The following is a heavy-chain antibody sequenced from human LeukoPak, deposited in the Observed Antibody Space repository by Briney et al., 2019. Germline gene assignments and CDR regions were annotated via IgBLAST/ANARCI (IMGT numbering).Heavy chain of an antibody. CDR1: GYTFSRYN. Sequence: VASVRVSCKASGYTFSRYNMNWVRQAPGQGLEWMGWINPNSGGTNYAQKFQGRVTMTRDTSISTAYMEVSRLRSDDTAVYYCASVPQSITARRYFDYLRRGRLVTVSS. CDR2: INPNSGGT. V-gene: IGHV1-2*02. CDR3: ASVPQSITARRYFDY. J-gene: IGHJ4*02. D-gene: IGHD6-6*01.